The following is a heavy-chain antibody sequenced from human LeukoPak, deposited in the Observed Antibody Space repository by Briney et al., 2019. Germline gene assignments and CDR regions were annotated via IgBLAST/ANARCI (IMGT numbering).Heavy chain of an antibody. V-gene: IGHV1-46*01. CDR2: INPSGGSP. Sequence: ASVKVSCKASNYTFINYGISWMRQAPGQGLEWMGIINPSGGSPTYAQKFQGRISLTWDTSTSTVYMELSSLISDDTAVYYCARNHPRGDGYAYWGQGTLVTVSS. J-gene: IGHJ4*02. CDR3: ARNHPRGDGYAY. D-gene: IGHD2-2*03. CDR1: NYTFINYG.